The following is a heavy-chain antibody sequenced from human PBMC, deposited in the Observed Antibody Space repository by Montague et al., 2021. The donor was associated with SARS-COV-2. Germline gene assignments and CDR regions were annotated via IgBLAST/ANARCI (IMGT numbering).Heavy chain of an antibody. J-gene: IGHJ6*03. D-gene: IGHD3-10*01. CDR2: IHHGGST. V-gene: IGHV4-34*01. Sequence: SETLSLTCAVHGGSFSTYSWNWIRQPPGKGLEWIGEIHHGGSTNNNPSLKSRVTISADTSKNQFSLKLTSVAAADTAVYYCARLGDGVVPSPILGVGPYCSYYDIDVWGKGTTVTVSS. CDR1: GGSFSTYS. CDR3: ARLGDGVVPSPILGVGPYCSYYDIDV.